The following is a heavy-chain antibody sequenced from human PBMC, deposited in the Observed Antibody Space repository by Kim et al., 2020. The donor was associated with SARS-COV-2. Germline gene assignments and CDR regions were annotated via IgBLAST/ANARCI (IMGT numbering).Heavy chain of an antibody. D-gene: IGHD3-3*01. CDR1: GFTFSNYS. Sequence: GGSLRLSCAASGFTFSNYSMNWVRQAPGKGLEWVSYISSSSSTIYYADSVKGRFTISRDNAKNSLYLQMNSLRDEDTAVYYCASFTDPFGVVMDYWGQGTLVTVSS. CDR2: ISSSSSTI. V-gene: IGHV3-48*02. J-gene: IGHJ4*02. CDR3: ASFTDPFGVVMDY.